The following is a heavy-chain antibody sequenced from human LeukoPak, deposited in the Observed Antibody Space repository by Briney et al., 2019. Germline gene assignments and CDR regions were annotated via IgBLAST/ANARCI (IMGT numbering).Heavy chain of an antibody. V-gene: IGHV4-39*07. CDR2: IYYSGST. Sequence: SETLSLTCTVSGGSISSSSYYWGWIRQPPGKGLEWIGSIYYSGSTYYNPSLKSRVTISVDTSKNQFSLKLSSVTAADTAVYYCARDWRGYCSSTSCLSAFDYWGQGTLVTVSS. CDR1: GGSISSSSYY. CDR3: ARDWRGYCSSTSCLSAFDY. D-gene: IGHD2-2*01. J-gene: IGHJ4*02.